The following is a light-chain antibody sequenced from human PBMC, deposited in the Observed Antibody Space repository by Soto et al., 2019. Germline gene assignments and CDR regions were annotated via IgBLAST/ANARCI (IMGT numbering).Light chain of an antibody. Sequence: EIVLTQSPATLSVSPGGSATLSCRASQSVTLDLAWYQQRPGQAPRLLIYGACKRATGVPARFSGSGSGTEFTLTISGLESEDFAVYYCQQYTDLETFGGGTRVEIK. V-gene: IGKV3-15*01. CDR1: QSVTLD. CDR2: GAC. J-gene: IGKJ4*02. CDR3: QQYTDLET.